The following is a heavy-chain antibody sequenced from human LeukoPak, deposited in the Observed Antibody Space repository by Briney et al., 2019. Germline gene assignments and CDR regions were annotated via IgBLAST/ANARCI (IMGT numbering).Heavy chain of an antibody. V-gene: IGHV3-21*01. Sequence: GGSLRLSCAASGFTFSSYSMNWVRQAPGKGLEWVSSISSSSSYIYYADSVKGRFTISRDNAKNSLYLQMNGLRAEDTAVYYCARDPGIAVAANWFDPWGQGTLVTVSS. CDR1: GFTFSSYS. CDR3: ARDPGIAVAANWFDP. CDR2: ISSSSSYI. D-gene: IGHD6-19*01. J-gene: IGHJ5*02.